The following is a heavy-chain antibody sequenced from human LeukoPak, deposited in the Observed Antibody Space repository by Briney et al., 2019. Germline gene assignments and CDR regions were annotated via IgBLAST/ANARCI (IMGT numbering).Heavy chain of an antibody. CDR3: ARGGTYGSGRNQHTTLDY. CDR1: GGSISNDY. Sequence: SETLSLTCTVPGGSISNDYWSWVRQAAGKELEWIGRIYTSGRTNYNPSLKSRATISLYKSKKQFSLNLNSVTAADTAVYYCARGGTYGSGRNQHTTLDYWGQGTPVTVSS. D-gene: IGHD3-10*01. J-gene: IGHJ4*02. V-gene: IGHV4-4*07. CDR2: IYTSGRT.